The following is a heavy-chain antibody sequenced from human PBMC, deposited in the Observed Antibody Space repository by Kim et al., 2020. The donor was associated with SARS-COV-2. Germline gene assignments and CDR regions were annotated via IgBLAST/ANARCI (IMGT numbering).Heavy chain of an antibody. CDR1: GFTFSSYW. D-gene: IGHD3-22*01. Sequence: GGSLRLSCAASGFTFSSYWMHWVRQAPGKGLVWVSRINSDGSSTSYADSVKGRFTISRDNAKNTLYLQMNSLRAEDTAVYYCARVSSGYYYEDYYYYGMDVWGQGTTVTVAS. V-gene: IGHV3-74*01. J-gene: IGHJ6*02. CDR2: INSDGSST. CDR3: ARVSSGYYYEDYYYYGMDV.